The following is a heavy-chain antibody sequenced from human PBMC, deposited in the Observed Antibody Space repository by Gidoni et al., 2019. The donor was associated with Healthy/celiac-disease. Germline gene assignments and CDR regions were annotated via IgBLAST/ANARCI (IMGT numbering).Heavy chain of an antibody. V-gene: IGHV3-30*18. Sequence: QVQLVESGGGVVQPGRSLRLSCAASGFTFSSYGMHWVRQAPGKGLEWVAVISYDGSNKYYADSVKGRFTISRDNSKNTLYLQMNSLRAEDTAVYYCAKDGSGSGKYYYYYYGMDVWGQGTTVTVSS. CDR2: ISYDGSNK. D-gene: IGHD3-10*01. J-gene: IGHJ6*02. CDR1: GFTFSSYG. CDR3: AKDGSGSGKYYYYYYGMDV.